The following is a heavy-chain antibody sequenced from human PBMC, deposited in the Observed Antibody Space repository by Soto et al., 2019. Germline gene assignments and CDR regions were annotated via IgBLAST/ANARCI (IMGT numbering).Heavy chain of an antibody. J-gene: IGHJ4*02. CDR1: GYTFTSYG. CDR3: ARDAPTIAAQDDY. V-gene: IGHV1-18*01. D-gene: IGHD6-13*01. CDR2: ISAYNGNT. Sequence: QVQLVQSGAEVKKPGASVKVSCKASGYTFTSYGISWVRQAPGQGLEWMGWISAYNGNTNYAQKLQGRVTMTRDTSTSTAYMELRRLRSDATAVYYCARDAPTIAAQDDYWGQGTLVTVSS.